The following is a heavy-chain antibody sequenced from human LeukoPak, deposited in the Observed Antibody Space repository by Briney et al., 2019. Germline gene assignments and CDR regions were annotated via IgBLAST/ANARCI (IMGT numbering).Heavy chain of an antibody. CDR2: IYYSGST. V-gene: IGHV4-31*03. J-gene: IGHJ6*04. D-gene: IGHD3-3*01. CDR1: GGPISSGGYY. CDR3: AITRITIFGVVTMDV. Sequence: SETLSLTCTVSGGPISSGGYYWSWIRQHPGKGLEWIGYIYYSGSTYYNPSLKSRVTISVDTSKNQFSLKLSSVTAADTAVYYCAITRITIFGVVTMDVWGKGTTVTVSS.